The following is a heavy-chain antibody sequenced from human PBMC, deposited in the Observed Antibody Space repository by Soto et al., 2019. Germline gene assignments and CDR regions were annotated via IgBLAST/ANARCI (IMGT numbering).Heavy chain of an antibody. D-gene: IGHD3-10*01. CDR3: ARDAAVGLLEY. CDR2: INADNGNT. Sequence: ASVKVSCXASGYTFTSYAMHWVRQAPGQRLEWMGWINADNGNTNYSQKLQGRVTMTTDTSTSTAYMELRSLRSDDTAVYYCARDAAVGLLEYWGQGTLVTVSP. CDR1: GYTFTSYA. V-gene: IGHV1-3*01. J-gene: IGHJ4*02.